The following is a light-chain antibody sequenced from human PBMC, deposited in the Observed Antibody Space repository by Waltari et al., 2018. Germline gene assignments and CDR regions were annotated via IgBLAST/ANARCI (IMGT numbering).Light chain of an antibody. J-gene: IGKJ1*01. CDR2: GAS. CDR1: QSVRNN. CDR3: QQYNNWPPWT. Sequence: EIVMTQSPATLSVSPGERATLSFRASQSVRNNLVWYQQKPCQAPRLLIYGASTRVTGIPARFSGSGSVTEFTLTISSLQSEDFAVYYCQQYNNWPPWTFGQGTKVEIK. V-gene: IGKV3-15*01.